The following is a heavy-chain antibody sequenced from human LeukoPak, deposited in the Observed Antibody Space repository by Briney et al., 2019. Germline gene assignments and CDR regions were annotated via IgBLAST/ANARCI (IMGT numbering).Heavy chain of an antibody. V-gene: IGHV3-33*01. CDR2: IRSDASNK. D-gene: IGHD2-15*01. CDR1: GFNFRNYD. CDR3: ARGHCSGGRCNSVGYYGMDV. Sequence: PGRSLRHSCAASGFNFRNYDMHWVRQAPGKGLEWVASIRSDASNKYYADSVKGRFTISRDNAKNRLFLQMNSLRAEDTAVYFCARGHCSGGRCNSVGYYGMDVWGQGTTSPVSS. J-gene: IGHJ6*02.